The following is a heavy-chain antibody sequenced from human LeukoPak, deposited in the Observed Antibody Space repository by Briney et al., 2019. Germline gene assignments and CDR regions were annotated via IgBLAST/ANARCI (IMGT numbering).Heavy chain of an antibody. CDR3: ASPNPSNCTRTSCYFY. J-gene: IGHJ4*02. CDR2: ISGSSGYK. Sequence: PGGSLRLSCAASGFTFSSYAMSWVRQAPGKGLEWVSSISGSSGYKYDTDSEKGRFTTPRDNAKTSLCLQINSLSAEDTAVYYCASPNPSNCTRTSCYFYWGQGTLVTVSS. D-gene: IGHD2-2*01. CDR1: GFTFSSYA. V-gene: IGHV3-21*01.